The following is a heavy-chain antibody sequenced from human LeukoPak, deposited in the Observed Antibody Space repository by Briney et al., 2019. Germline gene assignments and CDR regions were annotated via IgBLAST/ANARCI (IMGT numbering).Heavy chain of an antibody. J-gene: IGHJ6*03. CDR2: INWNGGST. CDR3: ARHGEPTYYYYYMDV. CDR1: GFTFDDYG. V-gene: IGHV3-20*04. D-gene: IGHD3-10*01. Sequence: GGSLRLSCAASGFTFDDYGMSWVRQAPGKGLEWVSGINWNGGSTGYADSVKGRFTISRDNAKNSLYLQMNSLRAEDTALYYCARHGEPTYYYYYMDVWGKGTTVTVSS.